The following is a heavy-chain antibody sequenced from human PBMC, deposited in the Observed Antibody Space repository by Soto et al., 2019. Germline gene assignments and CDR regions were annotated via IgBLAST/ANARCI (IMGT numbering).Heavy chain of an antibody. CDR2: ISSSGSTI. Sequence: GGSLRLSCAASGFTFSDYYMSWIRQAPGKGLEWVSYISSSGSTIYYADSVKDRFTISRDNAKNSLYLQMNSLRAEDTAAYYCARVRLQFDYYYGMDVWGQGTTVTISS. D-gene: IGHD4-4*01. CDR1: GFTFSDYY. J-gene: IGHJ6*02. V-gene: IGHV3-11*01. CDR3: ARVRLQFDYYYGMDV.